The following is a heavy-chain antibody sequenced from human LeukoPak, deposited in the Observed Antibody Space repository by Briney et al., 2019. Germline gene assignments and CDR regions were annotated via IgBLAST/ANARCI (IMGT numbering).Heavy chain of an antibody. CDR1: GYTFTDYY. V-gene: IGHV1-2*06. J-gene: IGHJ4*02. CDR2: INPYSGDT. Sequence: ASVKVSCKASGYTFTDYYMHWVRQAPGPGLEWMGRINPYSGDTNYAQKFQGRVTMTRDTSISTAYMELSRLRSDDTAVYYCARSSYDSSLRIDDFWGQGTLVTVSS. CDR3: ARSSYDSSLRIDDF. D-gene: IGHD3-22*01.